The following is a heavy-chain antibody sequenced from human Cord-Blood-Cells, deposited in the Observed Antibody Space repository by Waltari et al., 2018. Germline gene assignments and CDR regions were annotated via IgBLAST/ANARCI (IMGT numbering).Heavy chain of an antibody. CDR3: ARGVVPAWFDP. V-gene: IGHV4-30-4*01. Sequence: QVQLQESGPGLVNPSQTPFLTSNVSGGSISSGDSYGRWIRQPPGKGLEWIGYIYYSGSTYYNPSLKSRVTISVDTSKNQFSLKLSSVTAADTAVYYCARGVVPAWFDPWGQGTLVTVSS. D-gene: IGHD2-2*01. J-gene: IGHJ5*02. CDR1: GGSISSGDSY. CDR2: IYYSGST.